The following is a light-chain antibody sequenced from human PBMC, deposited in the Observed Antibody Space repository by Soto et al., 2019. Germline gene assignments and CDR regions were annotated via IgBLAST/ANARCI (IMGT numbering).Light chain of an antibody. Sequence: QSVLTQPPPASGSPGQSVTISCTGTSSDIGGYNSVSWYQQHPGKAPRLMIYEVNKRPSGVPDRFSGSKSGYTASLTVSGLQTEDEAFYYCSSSAGIYHYLVFGGGTKLTVL. J-gene: IGLJ3*02. CDR1: SSDIGGYNS. CDR2: EVN. V-gene: IGLV2-8*01. CDR3: SSSAGIYHYLV.